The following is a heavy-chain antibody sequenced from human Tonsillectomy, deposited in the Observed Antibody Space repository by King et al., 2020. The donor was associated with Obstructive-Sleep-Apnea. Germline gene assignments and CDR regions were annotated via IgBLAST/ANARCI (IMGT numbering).Heavy chain of an antibody. J-gene: IGHJ4*02. Sequence: VQLVESGGGLVKPGGSLRLSCAASGFTFSSYSMNWVRQAPGKGLEWVSSISSSSSYIYYADSVKGRFTISRDNAKNSLYLQMNSLRAEDTAVDSCARSPNTAALDYWGQGTLVTVSS. CDR2: ISSSSSYI. CDR1: GFTFSSYS. D-gene: IGHD5-18*01. CDR3: ARSPNTAALDY. V-gene: IGHV3-21*01.